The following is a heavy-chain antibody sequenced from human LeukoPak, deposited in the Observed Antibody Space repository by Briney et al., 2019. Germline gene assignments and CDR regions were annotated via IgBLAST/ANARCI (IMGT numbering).Heavy chain of an antibody. CDR3: AKRGVVIRVFLVGFHKEASYFES. Sequence: GGSLRLSCAASGFTFSSYSMNWVRQAPGKGLEWVAGISGSGGGTSYADSVKGRFTISRDNAKNTLFLQMNSLRVEDTAVYFCAKRGVVIRVFLVGFHKEASYFESWGQGAQVTVSS. D-gene: IGHD3-3*01. V-gene: IGHV3-23*01. CDR2: ISGSGGGT. CDR1: GFTFSSYS. J-gene: IGHJ4*02.